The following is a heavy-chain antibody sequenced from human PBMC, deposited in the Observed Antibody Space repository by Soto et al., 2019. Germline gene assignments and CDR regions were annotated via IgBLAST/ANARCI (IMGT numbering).Heavy chain of an antibody. CDR1: GGSFSGYY. D-gene: IGHD3-3*01. CDR2: INHSGST. CDR3: ARDTREKIFGRWVHYGMDV. J-gene: IGHJ6*02. Sequence: SETLSLTCAVYGGSFSGYYWSRIRQPPGKGLEWIGEINHSGSTNYNPSLKSRVTISVDTSKNQFSLKLSSVTAADTAVYYCARDTREKIFGRWVHYGMDVWGQGTTVTVSS. V-gene: IGHV4-34*01.